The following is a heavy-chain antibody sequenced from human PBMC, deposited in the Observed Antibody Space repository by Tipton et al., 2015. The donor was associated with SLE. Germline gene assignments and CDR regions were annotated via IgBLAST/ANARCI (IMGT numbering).Heavy chain of an antibody. Sequence: LRLSCAVSGYSISSGYYWGWIRQPPGKGLEWIGSIYHSGSTNYNPSLKSRVTISVDTSKNQFSLKLSSVTAADTAVYYCARLSVWFDDILTGYYFDYWGQGTLVTVSS. CDR3: ARLSVWFDDILTGYYFDY. CDR1: GYSISSGYY. D-gene: IGHD3-9*01. J-gene: IGHJ4*02. V-gene: IGHV4-38-2*01. CDR2: IYHSGST.